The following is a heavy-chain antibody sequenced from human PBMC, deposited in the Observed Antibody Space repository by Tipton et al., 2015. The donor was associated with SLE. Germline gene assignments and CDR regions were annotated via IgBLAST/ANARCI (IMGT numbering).Heavy chain of an antibody. Sequence: TLSLACTVSGGSISSSSYYWGWIRQPPGKGLEWIGSIYHSGSTYYNPSLKSRVTISVDTSKNQFSLKLSSVTAADTAVYYCARPAGTVDYWGQGTLVTVSS. D-gene: IGHD6-13*01. V-gene: IGHV4-39*07. CDR3: ARPAGTVDY. CDR1: GGSISSSSYY. CDR2: IYHSGST. J-gene: IGHJ4*02.